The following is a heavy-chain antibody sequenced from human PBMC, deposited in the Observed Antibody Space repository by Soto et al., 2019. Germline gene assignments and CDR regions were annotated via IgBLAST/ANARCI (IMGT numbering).Heavy chain of an antibody. CDR2: IYYSGST. D-gene: IGHD1-26*01. CDR1: GGSISSYY. CDR3: AKGASLGYFDY. V-gene: IGHV4-59*01. J-gene: IGHJ4*02. Sequence: LSLTCTVSGGSISSYYWSWIRQPPGKGLEWIGYIYYSGSTNYNPSLKSRVTISVDTSKNQFSLKLSSVTAADTAVYYCAKGASLGYFDYWGQGTLVTVSS.